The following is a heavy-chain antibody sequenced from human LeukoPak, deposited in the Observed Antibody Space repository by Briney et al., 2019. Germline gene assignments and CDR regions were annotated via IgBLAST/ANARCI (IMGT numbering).Heavy chain of an antibody. CDR1: GGTFSSYA. Sequence: SVKVSCKASGGTFSSYAISWVRQAPGQGLEWMGRIIPILGIANYAQKFQGRVTITADKSTSTAFMELSSLRSEDTAVYYCGGGGSYGLNYYGMDVWGQGTTVTVSS. CDR3: GGGGSYGLNYYGMDV. V-gene: IGHV1-69*04. CDR2: IIPILGIA. J-gene: IGHJ6*02. D-gene: IGHD1-26*01.